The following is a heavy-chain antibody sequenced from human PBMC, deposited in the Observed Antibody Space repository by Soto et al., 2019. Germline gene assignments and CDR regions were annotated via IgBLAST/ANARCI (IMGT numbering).Heavy chain of an antibody. Sequence: SETLSLTCTVSGVSISSGGYYWRWIRQHPGKGLEWIGYIYYSGSTYYNPSLKSRVTISVDTSKSQFSLKLSSVTAADTAIYYCARGGYYYYYGMDVWGQGTTVTVS. J-gene: IGHJ6*02. CDR1: GVSISSGGYY. CDR3: ARGGYYYYYGMDV. V-gene: IGHV4-31*03. CDR2: IYYSGST.